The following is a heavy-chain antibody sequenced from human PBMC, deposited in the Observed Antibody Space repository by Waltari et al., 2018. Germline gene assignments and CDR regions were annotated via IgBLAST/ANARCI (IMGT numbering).Heavy chain of an antibody. Sequence: QVQLQESGPGLVKPSQTLSLTCTVSGGSISRGDYYWSWIRKPQGKGREWIGYIYYSGSTYYNPSLKSRVTISVDTSKNQFSLKLSSVTAADTAVYYCARGANYGDYYYYYGMDVWGQGTTVTVSS. CDR2: IYYSGST. V-gene: IGHV4-30-4*08. CDR3: ARGANYGDYYYYYGMDV. J-gene: IGHJ6*02. CDR1: GGSISRGDYY. D-gene: IGHD1-7*01.